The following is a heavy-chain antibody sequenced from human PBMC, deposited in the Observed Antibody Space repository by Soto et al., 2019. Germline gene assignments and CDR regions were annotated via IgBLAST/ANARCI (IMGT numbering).Heavy chain of an antibody. CDR1: GGSVSSGSYY. CDR2: IYYSGST. CDR3: ARENIGRWLQGGFDY. J-gene: IGHJ4*02. Sequence: PSETLSLTCTVSGGSVSSGSYYWSWIRQPPGKGLEWIGYIYYSGSTNYNPSLKSRVTISVDTSKNQFSLKLSSVTAADTAVYYCARENIGRWLQGGFDYWGQGTLVTVSS. V-gene: IGHV4-61*01. D-gene: IGHD1-26*01.